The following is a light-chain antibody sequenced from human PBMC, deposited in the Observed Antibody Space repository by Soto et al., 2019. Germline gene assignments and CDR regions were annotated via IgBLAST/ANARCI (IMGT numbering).Light chain of an antibody. Sequence: QSALTQPASVSGSPGQSITISCTGTSSDVGRYNYVSWYQQYPGKAPKLMIYDVSNRPSGVSNRFSGSKSGNTASLTISGLQAEDEAHYYCSSYTTSTTWVFGGGTKLTV. V-gene: IGLV2-14*01. J-gene: IGLJ3*02. CDR1: SSDVGRYNY. CDR3: SSYTTSTTWV. CDR2: DVS.